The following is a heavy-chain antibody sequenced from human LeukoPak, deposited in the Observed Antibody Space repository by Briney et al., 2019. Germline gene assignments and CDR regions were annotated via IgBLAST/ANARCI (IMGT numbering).Heavy chain of an antibody. J-gene: IGHJ4*02. V-gene: IGHV4-59*01. CDR3: AREEMLGYCSSTSCYSLYYFDY. CDR1: GGSISSYY. D-gene: IGHD2-2*02. Sequence: PSETLSLTCTVSGGSISSYYWSWIRQPPGKGLEWIGYIYYSGSTNYNPSLKSRVTISVDTSKNQFSLKLSSVTAADTAVYYCAREEMLGYCSSTSCYSLYYFDYWGQGTLVTVSS. CDR2: IYYSGST.